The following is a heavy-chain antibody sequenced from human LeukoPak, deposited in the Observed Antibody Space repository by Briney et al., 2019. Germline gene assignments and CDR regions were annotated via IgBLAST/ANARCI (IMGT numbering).Heavy chain of an antibody. CDR3: AKPTPVVMASMAGSDY. V-gene: IGHV3-30*18. D-gene: IGHD2-8*01. J-gene: IGHJ4*02. CDR1: GFTFSSYG. Sequence: PGGSLRLSCAASGFTFSSYGMHWVRQAPGKGLEWVAVISYDGSIKNYADSVKGRSTISRDNSKNTLYLQMDSLRAEDTAVYYCAKPTPVVMASMAGSDYWGQGTLVTVSS. CDR2: ISYDGSIK.